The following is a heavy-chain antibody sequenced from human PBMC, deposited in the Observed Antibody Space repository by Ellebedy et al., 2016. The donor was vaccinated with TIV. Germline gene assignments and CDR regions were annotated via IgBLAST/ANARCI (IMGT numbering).Heavy chain of an antibody. CDR2: INPNSGGT. CDR3: ARDQYYDSSGCFDY. J-gene: IGHJ4*02. Sequence: AASVKVSCKASGYTLTDYYMHWVRQAPGQGLEWMGWINPNSGGTNYAQKFQGRVTMTRDTSISTAYMELSRLRSDDTAVYYCARDQYYDSSGCFDYWGQGTLVTVSS. CDR1: GYTLTDYY. V-gene: IGHV1-2*02. D-gene: IGHD3-22*01.